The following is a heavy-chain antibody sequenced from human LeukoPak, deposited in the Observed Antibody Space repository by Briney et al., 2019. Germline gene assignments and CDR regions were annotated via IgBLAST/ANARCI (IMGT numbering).Heavy chain of an antibody. Sequence: GGSLRLSCAASGFTLSSYAMSWVRQAPGKGLEWVSAISGSGGSTYYADSVKGRFTISRDNSKNTLYLQMNSLRAEDTAVYYCAKDLLFSGIAANGMDVWGQGTTVTVSS. V-gene: IGHV3-23*01. J-gene: IGHJ6*02. D-gene: IGHD6-25*01. CDR2: ISGSGGST. CDR3: AKDLLFSGIAANGMDV. CDR1: GFTLSSYA.